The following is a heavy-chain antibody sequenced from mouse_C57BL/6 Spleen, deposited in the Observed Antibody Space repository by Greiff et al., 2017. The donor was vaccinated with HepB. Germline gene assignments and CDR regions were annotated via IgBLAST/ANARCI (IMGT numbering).Heavy chain of an antibody. CDR1: GYTFTSYW. V-gene: IGHV1-69*01. CDR2: IDPSYSYT. Sequence: QVQLQQPGAELVMPGASVKLSCKASGYTFTSYWMHWVKQRPGQGLEWIGEIDPSYSYTNYNQKFKGNSTLTVDKSSSTAYMQLSSLTSEDSAVYYCARGRFFDYWGQGTTLTVSS. J-gene: IGHJ2*01. CDR3: ARGRFFDY.